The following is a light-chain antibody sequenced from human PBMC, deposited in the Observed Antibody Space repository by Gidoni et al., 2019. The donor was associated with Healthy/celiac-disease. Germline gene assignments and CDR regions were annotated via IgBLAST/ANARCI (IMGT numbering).Light chain of an antibody. CDR3: SSYTSSSTPV. V-gene: IGLV2-14*01. CDR1: SSDVGGYNY. Sequence: QSALTQPAPVPWSPGQSITIPCTGTSSDVGGYNYVSWYQQHPGKAPKLMIYDVSNRPSGVSNRFSGSKTGNTASLTISGLQAEDEADYYCSSYTSSSTPVFGGGTKLTVL. J-gene: IGLJ2*01. CDR2: DVS.